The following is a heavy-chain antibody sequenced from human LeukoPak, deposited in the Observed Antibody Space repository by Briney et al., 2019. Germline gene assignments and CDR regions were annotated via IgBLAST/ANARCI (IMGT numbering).Heavy chain of an antibody. Sequence: GGSLRLSCVASEFVFSNHAMIWVRQAPGKGLEWVSYISSSSSTIYYSDSVKGRFTISRDNAKNSLNLQMNSLRAEDTAVYYCARSLVPFVSSLDYWGQGTLVTVSS. CDR1: EFVFSNHA. J-gene: IGHJ4*02. CDR3: ARSLVPFVSSLDY. CDR2: ISSSSSTI. D-gene: IGHD2-15*01. V-gene: IGHV3-48*04.